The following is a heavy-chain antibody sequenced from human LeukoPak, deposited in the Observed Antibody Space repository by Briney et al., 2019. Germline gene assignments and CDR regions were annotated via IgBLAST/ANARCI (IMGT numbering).Heavy chain of an antibody. D-gene: IGHD4-17*01. CDR1: GFTFSTYW. J-gene: IGHJ4*02. Sequence: GALRLSCGASGFTFSTYWMTWVRQAPGKGLEWVANIKQDGSEKYYVDSVKGQFTISRDNAKNSLYLQMNSLRAEDTAVYYCASPHDYGDRFDYWGQGTLVTVSS. CDR2: IKQDGSEK. V-gene: IGHV3-7*01. CDR3: ASPHDYGDRFDY.